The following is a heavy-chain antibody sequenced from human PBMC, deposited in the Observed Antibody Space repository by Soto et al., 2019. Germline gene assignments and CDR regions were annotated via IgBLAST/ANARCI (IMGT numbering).Heavy chain of an antibody. CDR3: AKSQWGDWAFDI. V-gene: IGHV1-46*03. D-gene: IGHD3-10*01. J-gene: IGHJ3*02. CDR2: INPSGGST. CDR1: GYTXPSYY. Sequence: ASVKVSCKASGYTXPSYYMHWVRQAPGQGLEWMGIINPSGGSTSYAQKFQGRVTMTRDTSTSTVYMELSSLRSEDTAVYYCAKSQWGDWAFDIWGQGTMVTVSS.